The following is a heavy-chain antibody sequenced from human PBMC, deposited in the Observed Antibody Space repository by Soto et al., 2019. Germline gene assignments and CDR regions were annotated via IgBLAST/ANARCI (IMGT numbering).Heavy chain of an antibody. D-gene: IGHD5-18*01. CDR1: GYTFTTYY. J-gene: IGHJ6*02. Sequence: QVQLVQSAAEVKKPGASVKVSCVTSGYTFTTYYMHWVRRAPGQGLEWMGMINPSGGSTSYVQKFQGRVTMTRNTSTRTIYTELSSLRRDDKAIYYCARREYNYANMDVCGQGTTVTVSS. V-gene: IGHV1-46*01. CDR2: INPSGGST. CDR3: ARREYNYANMDV.